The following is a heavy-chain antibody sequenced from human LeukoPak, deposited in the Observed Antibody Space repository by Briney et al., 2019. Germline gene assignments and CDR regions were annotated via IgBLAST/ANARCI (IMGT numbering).Heavy chain of an antibody. CDR1: GYSFTSYW. CDR2: IYPGDSDT. CDR3: ARADVLRFLEWLSDTYYFDY. J-gene: IGHJ4*02. V-gene: IGHV5-51*01. D-gene: IGHD3-3*01. Sequence: GESLKISCKGSGYSFTSYWIGWVRQMPGKGLEWMGIIYPGDSDTRYSPSFQGRVTISADKSISTAYLQWSSLKASDTAMYYCARADVLRFLEWLSDTYYFDYWGQGTLVTVSS.